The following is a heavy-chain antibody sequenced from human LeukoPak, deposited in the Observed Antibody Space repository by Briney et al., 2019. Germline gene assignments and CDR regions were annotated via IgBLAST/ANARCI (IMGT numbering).Heavy chain of an antibody. V-gene: IGHV3-7*01. J-gene: IGHJ4*02. CDR3: KSGGAAPGSFDY. CDR2: IKYDGNEE. D-gene: IGHD1-1*01. CDR1: GFTFSSYW. Sequence: GGSLRLSCAASGFTFSSYWMSWMRQAPGKGLEWVANIKYDGNEEFYVDSVRGRFTISRDDAKNSLYLQLNSLRVEDTAVYYCKSGGAAPGSFDYWGQGTLVTVSP.